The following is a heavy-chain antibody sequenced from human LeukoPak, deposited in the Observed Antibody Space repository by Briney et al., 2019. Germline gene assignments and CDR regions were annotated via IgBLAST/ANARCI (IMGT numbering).Heavy chain of an antibody. D-gene: IGHD3-10*01. CDR1: GGSISSYY. Sequence: SETLSLTCTVSGGSISSYYWSWIRQPAGKGLEWIGYIYYSGSTNYNPSLKSRVTISVDTSKNQFSLKLSSVTAADTAVYYCAGTMVRGVKDDYWGQGTLVTVSS. CDR2: IYYSGST. V-gene: IGHV4-59*08. CDR3: AGTMVRGVKDDY. J-gene: IGHJ4*02.